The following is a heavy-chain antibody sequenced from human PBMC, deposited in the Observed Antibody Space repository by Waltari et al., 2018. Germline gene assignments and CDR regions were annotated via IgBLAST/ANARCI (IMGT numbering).Heavy chain of an antibody. D-gene: IGHD5-12*01. CDR2: IIPIFGTA. CDR3: ARDSGYSGYPMLEDAFDI. CDR1: GGTFSSYA. V-gene: IGHV1-69*08. Sequence: QVRLVQSRAEVKKPGSSVKVSCKASGGTFSSYAISWVRQAPGQGLEWMGRIIPIFGTANYAQKFQGRVTITADKSTSTAYMELSSLRSEDTAVYYCARDSGYSGYPMLEDAFDIWGQGTMVTVSS. J-gene: IGHJ3*02.